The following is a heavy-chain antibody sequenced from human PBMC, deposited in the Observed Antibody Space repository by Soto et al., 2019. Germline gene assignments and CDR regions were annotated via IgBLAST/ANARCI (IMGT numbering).Heavy chain of an antibody. D-gene: IGHD6-6*01. V-gene: IGHV1-69*06. Sequence: SVKVSCKASGGTFSSYAISWVRQAPGQGLEWMGGIIPIFGTANYAQKFQGRVTITADKSTSTAYMELSSLRSEDTAVYYCASNEGIGIAARFSSEFDYWGQGTLVTAPQ. CDR3: ASNEGIGIAARFSSEFDY. CDR2: IIPIFGTA. J-gene: IGHJ4*02. CDR1: GGTFSSYA.